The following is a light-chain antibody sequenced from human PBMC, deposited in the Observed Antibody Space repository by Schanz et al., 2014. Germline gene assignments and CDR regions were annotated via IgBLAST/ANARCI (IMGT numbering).Light chain of an antibody. J-gene: IGLJ2*01. V-gene: IGLV2-14*01. Sequence: QSALTQPASVSGSPGQSITISCTGTSSDVGGYNYVSWYQQHPGKAPKLMISDVSNRPSGVSNRFSGSKSGNTASLTISGLQAEDEADYYCCSYAGSSTLVLFGGGTKLTVL. CDR1: SSDVGGYNY. CDR3: CSYAGSSTLVL. CDR2: DVS.